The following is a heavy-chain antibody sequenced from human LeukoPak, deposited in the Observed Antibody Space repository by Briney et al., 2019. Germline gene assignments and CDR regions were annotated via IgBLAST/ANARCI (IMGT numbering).Heavy chain of an antibody. V-gene: IGHV3-48*03. J-gene: IGHJ4*02. CDR3: ARTQGIGSSQGLDY. D-gene: IGHD2-2*01. Sequence: GGSLRLSCAASGFIFNIYEMNWVRQAPGKGLEWISYISSSGSNIYYADSVKGRFTISRDNAKKSLYLQMNSLRAEDTAVYYCARTQGIGSSQGLDYWGQGTLVTVSS. CDR2: ISSSGSNI. CDR1: GFIFNIYE.